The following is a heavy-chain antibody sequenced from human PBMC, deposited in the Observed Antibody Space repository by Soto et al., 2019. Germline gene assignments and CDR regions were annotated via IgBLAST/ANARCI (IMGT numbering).Heavy chain of an antibody. CDR2: IGSEGIKT. D-gene: IGHD5-12*01. CDR3: AKKGLPPGYNNWFDP. CDR1: GFTFSTYA. V-gene: IGHV3-23*01. Sequence: GGSLRLSCAASGFTFSTYAMTWVRQAPGKGLEWVSTIGSEGIKTHYADSVKGRFSISRDTPKNTLYLQMNSLRVEDTAVYYCAKKGLPPGYNNWFDPWGQGTLVTVSS. J-gene: IGHJ5*02.